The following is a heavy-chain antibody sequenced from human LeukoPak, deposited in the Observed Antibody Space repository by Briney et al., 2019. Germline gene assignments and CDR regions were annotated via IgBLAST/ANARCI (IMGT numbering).Heavy chain of an antibody. CDR3: ARRVGDKDYFDY. J-gene: IGHJ4*02. CDR2: INHSGST. CDR1: GGSFSGYY. V-gene: IGHV4-34*01. D-gene: IGHD1-26*01. Sequence: SETLSLTCAVYGGSFSGYYWSWIRQPPGKGLEWIGEINHSGSTNYNPSLKSRVTISVDTSKNQFSLKLSSVTAADTAVYYCARRVGDKDYFDYWGQGTLVTVSS.